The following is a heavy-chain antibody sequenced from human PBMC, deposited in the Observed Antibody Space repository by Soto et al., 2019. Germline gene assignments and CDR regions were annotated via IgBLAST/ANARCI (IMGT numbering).Heavy chain of an antibody. V-gene: IGHV3-11*05. CDR1: RFTFSDYY. J-gene: IGHJ6*02. CDR3: ARVPAPAESLIRMDV. Sequence: PGGSLRLSCAASRFTFSDYYMNWIRQSPGKGPEWISYISGSGGHINYADSVRGRFIISRDNSNNSLYLQMNSLRADDTAVYYCARVPAPAESLIRMDVWGQGTTVTVSS. D-gene: IGHD3-16*01. CDR2: ISGSGGHI.